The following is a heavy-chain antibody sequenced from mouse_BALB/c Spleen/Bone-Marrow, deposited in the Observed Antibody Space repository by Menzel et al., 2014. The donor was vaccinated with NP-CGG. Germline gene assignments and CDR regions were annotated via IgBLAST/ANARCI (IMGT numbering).Heavy chain of an antibody. CDR1: GYTFSSYV. V-gene: IGHV1-14*01. Sequence: VQLQQSGPELVKPGASVKMSCKASGYTFSSYVMHWVKQKPGQGLEWIGYINPYNDGTKYSEKFQGKATLTSDKSSSTAYMELSSLTSEDSAVYYCAITTAKASYYIMEYWGQGTSVTVSS. CDR2: INPYNDGT. CDR3: AITTAKASYYIMEY. J-gene: IGHJ4*01. D-gene: IGHD1-2*01.